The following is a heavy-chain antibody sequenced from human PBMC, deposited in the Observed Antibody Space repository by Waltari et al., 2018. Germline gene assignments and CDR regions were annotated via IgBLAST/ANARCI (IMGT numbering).Heavy chain of an antibody. J-gene: IGHJ6*02. V-gene: IGHV1-69*01. CDR2: IIPIFGTA. CDR3: ARVPNYDFWSGYPYYGMDV. D-gene: IGHD3-3*01. Sequence: QVQLVQSGAEVKQPGSSVKVSCKASGGTFSSYAISWVRQAPAQGLEWMGGIIPIFGTANYAQKFQGRVTITADESTSTAYMELSSLRSEDTAVYYCARVPNYDFWSGYPYYGMDVWGQGTTVTVSS. CDR1: GGTFSSYA.